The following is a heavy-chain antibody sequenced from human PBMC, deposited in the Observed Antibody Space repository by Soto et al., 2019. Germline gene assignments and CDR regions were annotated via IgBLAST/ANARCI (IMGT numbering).Heavy chain of an antibody. CDR1: GFTFDDYA. CDR2: ISWNSGSI. V-gene: IGHV3-9*01. D-gene: IGHD2-15*01. J-gene: IGHJ3*02. CDR3: AKAIDCSGGSCYSIFSTGGAFDI. Sequence: GGSLRLSCASSGFTFDDYAMHLVRQAPGKGLEWVSGISWNSGSIGYADSVKGRFTISRDNAKNSLYLQMNSLRAEDTALYYCAKAIDCSGGSCYSIFSTGGAFDIWGQGTMVTVSS.